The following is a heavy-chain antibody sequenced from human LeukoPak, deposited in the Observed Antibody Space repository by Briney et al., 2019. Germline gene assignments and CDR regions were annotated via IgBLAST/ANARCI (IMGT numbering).Heavy chain of an antibody. J-gene: IGHJ4*02. CDR2: VYTSGST. Sequence: SETLSLTGTVSGAPISNYYWSWIRQPAGKALEWIGRVYTSGSTTYNPSFRSRVTMSVDKSKNELSLKLTSVTAADTAVYYCAGRDYWGQGTLVTVSS. V-gene: IGHV4-4*07. CDR1: GAPISNYY. CDR3: AGRDY.